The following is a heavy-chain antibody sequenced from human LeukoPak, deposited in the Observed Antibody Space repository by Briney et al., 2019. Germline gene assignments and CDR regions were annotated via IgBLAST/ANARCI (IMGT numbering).Heavy chain of an antibody. Sequence: GGSLKLSCAASGFTFSSYAMSWVRQAPGKGLEWVSAISGSGGSTYYADSVKGRFTIARDNSKNTLYLQMNSLRAEDTAVYYCAKDLLYYDILTGYYHDAFDIWGQGTMVTVSS. CDR1: GFTFSSYA. CDR3: AKDLLYYDILTGYYHDAFDI. J-gene: IGHJ3*02. D-gene: IGHD3-9*01. V-gene: IGHV3-23*01. CDR2: ISGSGGST.